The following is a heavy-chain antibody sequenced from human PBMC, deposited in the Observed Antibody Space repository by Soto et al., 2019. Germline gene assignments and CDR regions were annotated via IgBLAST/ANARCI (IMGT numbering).Heavy chain of an antibody. CDR3: ARAITIFGVVAPRGWYFDL. CDR1: GGTFSSYA. D-gene: IGHD3-3*01. Sequence: QVQLVQSGAEVKKPGSSVKVSCKASGGTFSSYAISWVRQAPGQGLEWMGGIIPIFGTANYAQKFQGRVTITADESTGTAYMELSSLRSEDTAVYYCARAITIFGVVAPRGWYFDLWGRGTLVTVSS. CDR2: IIPIFGTA. J-gene: IGHJ2*01. V-gene: IGHV1-69*12.